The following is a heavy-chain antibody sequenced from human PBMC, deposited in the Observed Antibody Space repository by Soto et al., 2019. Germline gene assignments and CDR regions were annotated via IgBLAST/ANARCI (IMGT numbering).Heavy chain of an antibody. CDR2: IYTSGST. D-gene: IGHD3-10*01. J-gene: IGHJ5*02. Sequence: SETLSLTCTVSGGAISSYYCSFIGHPAGKGLEWIGRIYTSGSTNYNPSLKSRVTMSVDTSKNQLSLKLSSVTAADTAVYYCARGEGYYGSGNPPWGPGTLVTVSS. CDR3: ARGEGYYGSGNPP. V-gene: IGHV4-4*07. CDR1: GGAISSYY.